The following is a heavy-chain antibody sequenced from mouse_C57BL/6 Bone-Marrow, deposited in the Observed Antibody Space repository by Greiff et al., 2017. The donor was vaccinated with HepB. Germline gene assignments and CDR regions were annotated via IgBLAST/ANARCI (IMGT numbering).Heavy chain of an antibody. CDR3: TRFDAVVAKGAMDY. CDR2: IRLKSDNYAT. Sequence: EVQRVESGGGLVQPGGSMKLSCVASGFTFSNYWMNWVRQSPEKGLEWVAQIRLKSDNYATHYAESVKGRLTISRDDSKNSVYLQMNNLRAEDTGIYYCTRFDAVVAKGAMDYWGQGASVTVSS. D-gene: IGHD1-1*01. J-gene: IGHJ4*01. CDR1: GFTFSNYW. V-gene: IGHV6-3*01.